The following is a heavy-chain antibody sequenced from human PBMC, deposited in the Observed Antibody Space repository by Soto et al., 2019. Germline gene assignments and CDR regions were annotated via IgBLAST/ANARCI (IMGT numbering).Heavy chain of an antibody. D-gene: IGHD3-16*02. CDR3: ARSNGYYDYIWGSYRPHYFDY. Sequence: QVQLQQWGAGLLKPSETLSLTCAVYGGSFSGYYWSWIRQPPGKGLEWIGEINHSGSTNYNPSLKGRVTISVDTSKNQFSLKLSSVTAADTAVYYCARSNGYYDYIWGSYRPHYFDYWGQGTLVTVSS. J-gene: IGHJ4*02. CDR2: INHSGST. CDR1: GGSFSGYY. V-gene: IGHV4-34*01.